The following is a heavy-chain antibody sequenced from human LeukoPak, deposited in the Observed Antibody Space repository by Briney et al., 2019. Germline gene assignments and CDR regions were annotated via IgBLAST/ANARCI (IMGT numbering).Heavy chain of an antibody. CDR3: ARDVTYHGGDWFDP. J-gene: IGHJ5*02. D-gene: IGHD4-23*01. CDR2: ISSTATSI. Sequence: GGSLRLSCAASEFTFSSYSMSWVRQAPGKGLEWVSYISSTATSIYYADSVKGRFTVSRDNAKDSLYLQMNSLRAEDTAVYYCARDVTYHGGDWFDPWGQGTLVTVSS. V-gene: IGHV3-48*04. CDR1: EFTFSSYS.